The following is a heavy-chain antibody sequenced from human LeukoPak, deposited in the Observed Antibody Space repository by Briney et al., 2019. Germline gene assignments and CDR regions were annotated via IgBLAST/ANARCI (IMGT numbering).Heavy chain of an antibody. CDR2: IYYSGST. Sequence: PSETLSLTCTVSGDSISSSSYYWGWIRRPPGKGLEWIGSIYYSGSTYYNPSLKSRVTISVDTSKNQFSLKLSSVTAADTAVYYCARARQLWLPYFDYWGQGTLVTVSS. J-gene: IGHJ4*02. CDR1: GDSISSSSYY. CDR3: ARARQLWLPYFDY. V-gene: IGHV4-39*01. D-gene: IGHD5-18*01.